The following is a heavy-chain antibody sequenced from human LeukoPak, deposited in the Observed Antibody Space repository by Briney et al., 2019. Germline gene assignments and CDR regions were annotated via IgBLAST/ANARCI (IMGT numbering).Heavy chain of an antibody. V-gene: IGHV3-30*02. Sequence: GGSLRLSCAASGFTFSSYGMHWVRQAPGKGLEWVAFIWYDGSNKYYADSVKGRFTISRDNSKDTLYLQMNSLRAEDTAVYYCAKVRAARSPIDYWGQGTLVTVSS. J-gene: IGHJ4*02. CDR2: IWYDGSNK. CDR3: AKVRAARSPIDY. D-gene: IGHD6-6*01. CDR1: GFTFSSYG.